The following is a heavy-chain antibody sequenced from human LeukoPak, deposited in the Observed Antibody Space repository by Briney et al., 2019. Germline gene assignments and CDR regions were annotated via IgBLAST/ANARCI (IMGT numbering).Heavy chain of an antibody. CDR3: ARDGIVATIDLYYFDY. J-gene: IGHJ4*02. V-gene: IGHV3-30-3*01. CDR1: GFTLSSYA. Sequence: GGSLRLSCAASGFTLSSYAMHWVRQAPGKGLEWVAVISYDGSNKYYADSVKGRFTISRDNSKNTLYLQMNSLRAEDTAVYYCARDGIVATIDLYYFDYWGQGTLVTVSS. D-gene: IGHD5-12*01. CDR2: ISYDGSNK.